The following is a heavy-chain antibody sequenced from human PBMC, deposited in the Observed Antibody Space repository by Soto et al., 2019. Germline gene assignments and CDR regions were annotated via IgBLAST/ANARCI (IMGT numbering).Heavy chain of an antibody. CDR2: ISFNGLSQ. CDR1: GFTFSSFA. D-gene: IGHD3-16*01. V-gene: IGHV3-30*04. CDR3: ARGGRGLRGAFDV. J-gene: IGHJ3*01. Sequence: QEILVESGGGVVQSGTSLRLSCAASGFTFSSFAMHWVRQAPGKGLAWVSVISFNGLSQFYADSVRGRVTVSRDNSKNTLYLQLDSLRPDDTAVYSCARGGRGLRGAFDVWGQGTAVSVS.